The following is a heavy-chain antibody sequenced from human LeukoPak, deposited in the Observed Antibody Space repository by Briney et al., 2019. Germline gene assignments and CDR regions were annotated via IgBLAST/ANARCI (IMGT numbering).Heavy chain of an antibody. D-gene: IGHD3-3*01. V-gene: IGHV4-34*01. CDR3: AKEGHYDFWSGYYTGAAYYYYYMDV. Sequence: PSETLSLTCAVYGGSFSGYYWSWIRQPPGKGLERIGEINHSGSTNYNPSLKSRVTISVDTSKNQSSLKLSSVTAADTAVYYCAKEGHYDFWSGYYTGAAYYYYYMDVWGKGTTVTVSS. CDR1: GGSFSGYY. J-gene: IGHJ6*03. CDR2: INHSGST.